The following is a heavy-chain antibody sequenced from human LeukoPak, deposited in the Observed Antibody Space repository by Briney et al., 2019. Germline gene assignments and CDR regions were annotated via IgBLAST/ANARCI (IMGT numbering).Heavy chain of an antibody. CDR3: ARTGDSSGYLALGY. CDR1: GGSISSYY. V-gene: IGHV4-59*01. J-gene: IGHJ4*02. D-gene: IGHD3-22*01. Sequence: SETLSLTCTVSGGSISSYYWSWIRQPPGKGLEWIGYIYNSGRTNFNPSLKSRVTMSVDTSKNQFSLKLNSVTAADTAVYYCARTGDSSGYLALGYWGQGTLVTVSS. CDR2: IYNSGRT.